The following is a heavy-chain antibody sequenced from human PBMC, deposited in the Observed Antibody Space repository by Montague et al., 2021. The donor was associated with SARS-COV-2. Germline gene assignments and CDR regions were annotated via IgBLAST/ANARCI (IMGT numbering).Heavy chain of an antibody. J-gene: IGHJ4*02. D-gene: IGHD6-19*01. V-gene: IGHV6-1*01. Sequence: CAISGDSVSNNRAAWNWVRQSPSRGLEWLGRTYYTSKWYNDYALFVKSRITINPDTSKNQVSLRLNSVTPEDTAIYFCAREADNYFGYWGQGTLVTVSS. CDR1: GDSVSNNRAA. CDR3: AREADNYFGY. CDR2: TYYTSKWYN.